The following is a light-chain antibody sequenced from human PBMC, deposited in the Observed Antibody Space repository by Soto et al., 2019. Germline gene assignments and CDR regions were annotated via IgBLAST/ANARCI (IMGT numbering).Light chain of an antibody. CDR1: QSVSTTY. V-gene: IGKV3-20*01. J-gene: IGKJ1*01. CDR2: GAS. CDR3: QQYKSYSAT. Sequence: EIVLTQSPGTLSLSPGERVTLSCRASQSVSTTYLAWYQHKPGQAPRLLIYGASSRATGIPDRFSGSGSGTEFTLTISSLQPDDFATYYCQQYKSYSATFGQGTKVDIK.